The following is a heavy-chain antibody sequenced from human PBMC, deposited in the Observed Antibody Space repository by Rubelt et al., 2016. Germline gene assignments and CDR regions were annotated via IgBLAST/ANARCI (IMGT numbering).Heavy chain of an antibody. Sequence: QVQLVQSGAEVKKPGASVKVSCKASGYTFSLFGISWVRQAPGQGLEWMGWIGNTNGNTNYVQKFRGRVTMTTDTSTSTAYMELRGLTSDDTAVYYCARGTYGSRSAYYYGMDVWGQGTTVTVSS. J-gene: IGHJ6*02. D-gene: IGHD3-10*01. V-gene: IGHV1-18*01. CDR1: GYTFSLFG. CDR3: ARGTYGSRSAYYYGMDV. CDR2: IGNTNGNT.